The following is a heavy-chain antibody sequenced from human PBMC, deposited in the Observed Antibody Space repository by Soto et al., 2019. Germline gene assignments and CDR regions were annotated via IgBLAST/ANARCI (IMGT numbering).Heavy chain of an antibody. CDR2: IYYSGKT. V-gene: IGHV4-39*01. J-gene: IGHJ5*02. CDR3: GRPWGIGLTPPGP. CDR1: GASINNTSYY. Sequence: SETLSLTCTVSGASINNTSYYWGWIRQSPGKGLEWIGNIYYSGKTYYGPSLKSRVSISVDASRNQFSLRLSSVTAADTAVYYCGRPWGIGLTPPGPWGQGVLVTVSS. D-gene: IGHD6-13*01.